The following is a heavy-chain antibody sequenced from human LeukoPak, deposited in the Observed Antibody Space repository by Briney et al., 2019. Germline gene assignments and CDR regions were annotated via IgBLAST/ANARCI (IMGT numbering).Heavy chain of an antibody. Sequence: GGSLRLSCAASGFTFSSYAMSWVRQAPGKGLDWVSSISGGGGVTYYADSVKGRFTISRDNSKNTLYLQMNSLRAEDTAVYYCAKSWTTVTDLDYWGQGTLVTVSS. D-gene: IGHD4-17*01. V-gene: IGHV3-23*01. CDR1: GFTFSSYA. J-gene: IGHJ4*02. CDR3: AKSWTTVTDLDY. CDR2: ISGGGGVT.